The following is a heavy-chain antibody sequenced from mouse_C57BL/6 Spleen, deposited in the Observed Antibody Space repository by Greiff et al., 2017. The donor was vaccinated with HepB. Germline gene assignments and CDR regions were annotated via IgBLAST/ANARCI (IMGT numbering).Heavy chain of an antibody. J-gene: IGHJ4*01. CDR1: GYSFTDYN. V-gene: IGHV1-39*01. D-gene: IGHD1-1*01. Sequence: EVQLQQSGPELVKPGASVKISCKASGYSFTDYNMNWVKQSNGKSLEWIGVINPNYGTTSYNQKFKGKATLTVDQSSSTAYMQLNSLTSEDSAVYYCAREHHYYGSRGEDYYAMDYWGQGTSVTVSS. CDR2: INPNYGTT. CDR3: AREHHYYGSRGEDYYAMDY.